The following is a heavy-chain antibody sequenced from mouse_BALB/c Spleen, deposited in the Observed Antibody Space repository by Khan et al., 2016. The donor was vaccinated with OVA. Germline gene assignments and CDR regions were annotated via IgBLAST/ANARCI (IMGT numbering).Heavy chain of an antibody. Sequence: EVQLQESGPELVKPGASVKVSCKASGYSFTDYNMYWVKQSHGKSLEWIGYIDPYNGGTSYNQKFKGKATLTVDKSSSNAFMHLNSLTTEDTAVYYGARMEEYGNFSWYFDVWGAGTTVTVSS. CDR3: ARMEEYGNFSWYFDV. V-gene: IGHV1S135*01. J-gene: IGHJ1*01. CDR1: GYSFTDYN. D-gene: IGHD2-10*02. CDR2: IDPYNGGT.